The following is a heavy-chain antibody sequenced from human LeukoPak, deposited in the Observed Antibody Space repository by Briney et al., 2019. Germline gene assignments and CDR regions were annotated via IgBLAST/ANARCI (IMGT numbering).Heavy chain of an antibody. CDR1: GFTFSNHW. V-gene: IGHV3-7*03. CDR2: IKHDGREK. CDR3: ATDWGFGELFSRFQY. D-gene: IGHD3-10*01. Sequence: GGSLRLSRAASGFTFSNHWMIWARQAPGKGLEGVVNIKHDGREKYYVDSVKGRFTISRDNANNSLYLQQNSLRADDTAVYYCATDWGFGELFSRFQYWGQGTLVTVSS. J-gene: IGHJ4*02.